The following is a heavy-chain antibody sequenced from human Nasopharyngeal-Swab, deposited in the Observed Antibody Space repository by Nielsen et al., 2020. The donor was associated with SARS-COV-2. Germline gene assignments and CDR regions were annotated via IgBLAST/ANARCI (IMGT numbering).Heavy chain of an antibody. Sequence: GESLKISCKASGYNFATYWIGWVRQMPGEGLRWMGLIYPGDSDTRYSPSLQGQVTISADGSITTAYLQWSSLKASDTAMYYCARLPMRAASGRGAFDIWGQGTMVIVSS. CDR2: IYPGDSDT. D-gene: IGHD6-13*01. V-gene: IGHV5-51*01. J-gene: IGHJ3*02. CDR1: GYNFATYW. CDR3: ARLPMRAASGRGAFDI.